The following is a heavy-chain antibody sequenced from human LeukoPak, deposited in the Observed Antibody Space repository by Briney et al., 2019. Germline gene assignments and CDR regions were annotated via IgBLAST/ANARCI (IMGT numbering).Heavy chain of an antibody. V-gene: IGHV3-23*01. Sequence: GGSLRLSCAASGFTFSSYAMSWVRQAPGKGLEWVSAISGSGGSTYYADSVKGRFTISRDNAKNSLYLQMNSLRAEDTAVYYCFATTRITMVRGVIVWGQGTLVTVSS. CDR3: FATTRITMVRGVIV. D-gene: IGHD3-10*01. CDR2: ISGSGGST. CDR1: GFTFSSYA. J-gene: IGHJ4*02.